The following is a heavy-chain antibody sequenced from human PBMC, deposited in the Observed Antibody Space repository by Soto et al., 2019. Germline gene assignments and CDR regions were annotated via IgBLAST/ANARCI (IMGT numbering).Heavy chain of an antibody. CDR3: ARGIGYSAQDY. D-gene: IGHD5-18*01. Sequence: GGSLRLSCAASGFTFSTYWMHWVRQAPGKGLVWLSRISDEMSNTGYADSVRGRFTISRDNAKNTLYLQMDSLRAEDTAVYYCARGIGYSAQDYWGQGTLVTVSS. CDR2: ISDEMSNT. J-gene: IGHJ4*02. CDR1: GFTFSTYW. V-gene: IGHV3-74*01.